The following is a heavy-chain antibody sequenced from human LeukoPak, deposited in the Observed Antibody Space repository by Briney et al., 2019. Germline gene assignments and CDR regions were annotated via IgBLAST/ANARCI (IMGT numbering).Heavy chain of an antibody. V-gene: IGHV3-7*01. CDR2: IKPDGSEK. CDR1: GFTFSNSW. J-gene: IGHJ4*02. CDR3: ARSTAGLDY. Sequence: GGSLRLSCPASGFTFSNSWMAWVRQAPGKGLEWVANIKPDGSEKYYVDSVRGRFTISKDNAKNSLYLQMNSLRVEDTAMYYCARSTAGLDYWGQGTLVTVSS. D-gene: IGHD5-18*01.